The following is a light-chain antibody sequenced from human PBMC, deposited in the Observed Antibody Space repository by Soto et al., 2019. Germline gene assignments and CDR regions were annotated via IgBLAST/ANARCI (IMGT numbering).Light chain of an antibody. Sequence: QAVVTQPPSASGTPGQRVTISCSGSSSNIGSNTVNWYQQLPGTAPKLLIYSNNQRPSGVPDRFSGSKSGTSASLAISGLQSEDEADYYCAAWDDSLNGYYVFGTGTKAHRP. V-gene: IGLV1-44*01. CDR3: AAWDDSLNGYYV. CDR1: SSNIGSNT. J-gene: IGLJ1*01. CDR2: SNN.